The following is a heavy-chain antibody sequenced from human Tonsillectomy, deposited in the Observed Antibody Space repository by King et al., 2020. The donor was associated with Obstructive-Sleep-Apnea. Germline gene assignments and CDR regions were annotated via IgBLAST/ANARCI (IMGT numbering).Heavy chain of an antibody. CDR1: GFTFDDYA. CDR3: AKDRVATNQYSSGWYGEFDY. V-gene: IGHV3-9*01. D-gene: IGHD6-19*01. J-gene: IGHJ4*02. CDR2: ISWNSGSI. Sequence: VQLVESGGGLVQPGRSLRLSCAASGFTFDDYAMHWVRQAPGKGLEWVSGISWNSGSIGYADSVKGRFTISRDNAKNSLYLQMNSLRAEDTALYYCAKDRVATNQYSSGWYGEFDYWGQGTLVTVSS.